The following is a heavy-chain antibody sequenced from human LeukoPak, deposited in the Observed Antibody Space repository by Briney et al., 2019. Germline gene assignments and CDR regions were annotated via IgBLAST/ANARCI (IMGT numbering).Heavy chain of an antibody. CDR2: IYSGGST. D-gene: IGHD1-1*01. CDR1: GFTFSNAW. V-gene: IGHV3-66*01. CDR3: ARYKKDYFDY. Sequence: GGSLRLSCAASGFTFSNAWMSWVRQAPGKGLEWVSVIYSGGSTYYADSVKGRFTISRDNSKNTLYLQMNSLRAEDTAVYYCARYKKDYFDYWGQGTLVTVSS. J-gene: IGHJ4*02.